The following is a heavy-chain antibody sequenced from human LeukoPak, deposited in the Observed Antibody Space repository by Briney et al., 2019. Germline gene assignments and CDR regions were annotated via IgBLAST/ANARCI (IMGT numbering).Heavy chain of an antibody. D-gene: IGHD4-11*01. V-gene: IGHV3-33*01. CDR2: TWYDGTKK. Sequence: PGRSLRLSCAASGFTFSGYSMHWVRQAPGKGLEWVAVTWYDGTKKFYVDSVKGRFTISSDNSKNTLFLQMNSLRAGDTAVYYCARDSNYGSFDYWGQGTLVTVSS. J-gene: IGHJ4*02. CDR3: ARDSNYGSFDY. CDR1: GFTFSGYS.